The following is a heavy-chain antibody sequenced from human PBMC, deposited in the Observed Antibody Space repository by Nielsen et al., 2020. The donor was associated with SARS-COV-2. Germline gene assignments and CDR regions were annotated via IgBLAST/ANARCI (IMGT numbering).Heavy chain of an antibody. D-gene: IGHD3-16*01. J-gene: IGHJ6*02. CDR3: AKRRAVFMLTFGGEGAMDV. V-gene: IGHV3-20*01. CDR2: INWNGGST. CDR1: GFTFDDYG. Sequence: GESLKISCAASGFTFDDYGMSWVRQAPGKGLEWVSGINWNGGSTGYADSVKGRFTISRDNAKNSLYLQMNNLSVEDTAIYHCAKRRAVFMLTFGGEGAMDVWGQGTTVSVSS.